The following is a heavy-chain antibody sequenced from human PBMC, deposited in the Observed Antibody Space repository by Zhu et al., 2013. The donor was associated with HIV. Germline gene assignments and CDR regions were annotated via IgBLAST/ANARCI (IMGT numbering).Heavy chain of an antibody. V-gene: IGHV1-69*01. J-gene: IGHJ3*02. CDR2: IIPIFGTA. D-gene: IGHD2-2*03. CDR1: GGTFSSYA. Sequence: QVQLVQSGAEVKKPGSSVKVSCKASGGTFSSYAISWVRQAPGQGLEWMGGIIPIFGTANYAQKFQGRVTITADESTSTAYMELSSLRSEDTAVYYCARENNGYCSSTSCYPFAFDIWGQGTMVTVSS. CDR3: ARENNGYCSSTSCYPFAFDI.